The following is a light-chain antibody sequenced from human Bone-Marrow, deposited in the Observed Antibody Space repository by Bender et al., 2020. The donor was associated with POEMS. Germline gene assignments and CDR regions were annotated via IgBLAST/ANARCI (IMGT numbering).Light chain of an antibody. Sequence: SYELTQAPSVSVSPGQTATITCSGDAVSKQYAFWYQQKPGQAPVLIMYKDTERPSGIPERFSGSSSGTTVTLTISGVQTEDEADYHCQSTDSSGTWVFGGGTKLTVL. CDR2: KDT. CDR3: QSTDSSGTWV. J-gene: IGLJ3*02. V-gene: IGLV3-25*03. CDR1: AVSKQY.